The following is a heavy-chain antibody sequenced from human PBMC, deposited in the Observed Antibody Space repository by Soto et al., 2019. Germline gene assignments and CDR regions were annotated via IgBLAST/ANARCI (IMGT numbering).Heavy chain of an antibody. J-gene: IGHJ6*02. CDR1: GYTFTSYY. CDR3: ATARNYYAMDV. CDR2: INPSGGST. Sequence: QVQLVQSGAEVKKPGASVKASCKASGYTFTSYYMHWVRQAPGQGLEWLGIINPSGGSTRYAQKFQGRVTMTRDTSTSTVYMELSSLRSEDTAVYYCATARNYYAMDVWGQGTTVTVSS. V-gene: IGHV1-46*01.